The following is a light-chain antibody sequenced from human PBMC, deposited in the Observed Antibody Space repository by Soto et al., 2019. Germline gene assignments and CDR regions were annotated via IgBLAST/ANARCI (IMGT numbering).Light chain of an antibody. Sequence: EIVLTQSPVTLSLSPGERATLSCRDSGSFASSHLGWYQQTPGQAPRLLIYAASTRATGIPDRFSGSGSATDFTLTISRLEPEDSAVYYCQHYDSSPPYTFGQGTKLEIK. CDR2: AAS. CDR1: GSFASSH. V-gene: IGKV3-20*01. J-gene: IGKJ2*01. CDR3: QHYDSSPPYT.